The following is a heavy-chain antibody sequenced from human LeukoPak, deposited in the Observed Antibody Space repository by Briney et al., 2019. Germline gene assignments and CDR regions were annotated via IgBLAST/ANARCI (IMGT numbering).Heavy chain of an antibody. D-gene: IGHD3-22*01. J-gene: IGHJ5*02. CDR2: IRSNSDGGTI. V-gene: IGHV3-15*07. Sequence: PGGSLRLSCAPSGFTFSNAWMNWVRQAPGKGLEWVGRIRSNSDGGTIDYAAPVIGRFALSRDDSKNTLYLQMNRLQTEDTAVYYCATDFYDTTWGQGTLVTVSS. CDR1: GFTFSNAW. CDR3: ATDFYDTT.